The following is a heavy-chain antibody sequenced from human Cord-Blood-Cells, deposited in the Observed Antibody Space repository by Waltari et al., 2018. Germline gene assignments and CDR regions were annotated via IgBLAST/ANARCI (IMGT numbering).Heavy chain of an antibody. CDR3: ARVGANYYDSSGYAFDI. CDR2: IYHSGST. D-gene: IGHD3-22*01. Sequence: QVQLQESGPGLVKPSETLSLTCAVSGYPIISGSSWGWTRQPPGKGLEWIGSIYHSGSTYYNPSLKSRVTISVDTSKNQFSLKLSSVTAADTAVYYCARVGANYYDSSGYAFDIWGQGTMVTVSS. V-gene: IGHV4-38-2*01. J-gene: IGHJ3*02. CDR1: GYPIISGSS.